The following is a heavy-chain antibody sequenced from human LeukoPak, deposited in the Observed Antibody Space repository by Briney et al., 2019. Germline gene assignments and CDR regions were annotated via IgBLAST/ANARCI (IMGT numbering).Heavy chain of an antibody. V-gene: IGHV3-7*03. CDR1: GFTFSNSW. J-gene: IGHJ3*01. CDR3: ARGDYFDRAFDV. Sequence: GGSLRLSCAVSGFTFSNSWMNWVRQAPGKGLEWVADIKQDGSEKYYVDSVKGRFTISRDNAKNSLYLQMNCLRAEDTAVYYCARGDYFDRAFDVWGQGTTVTVSS. D-gene: IGHD3-22*01. CDR2: IKQDGSEK.